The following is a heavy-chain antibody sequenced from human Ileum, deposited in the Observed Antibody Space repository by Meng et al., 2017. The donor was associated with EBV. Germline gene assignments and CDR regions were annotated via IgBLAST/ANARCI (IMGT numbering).Heavy chain of an antibody. Sequence: QGQRQESGPGLVKPSATLSLTCSVSGGSVRRGGNYWSWIRQPPGKGLEWIGYIYNSGSTNYNPSLKSRVTISVDTSKNQFSLKLSSVTAADTAVYYCARDGYSSGSDWGQGTLVTVSS. CDR2: IYNSGST. J-gene: IGHJ4*02. CDR3: ARDGYSSGSD. V-gene: IGHV4-61*08. CDR1: GGSVRRGGNY. D-gene: IGHD6-19*01.